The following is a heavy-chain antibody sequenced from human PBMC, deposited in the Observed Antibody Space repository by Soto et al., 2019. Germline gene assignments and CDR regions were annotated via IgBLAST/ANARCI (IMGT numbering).Heavy chain of an antibody. CDR2: INPSGGST. J-gene: IGHJ4*02. V-gene: IGHV1-46*01. D-gene: IGHD3-10*01. Sequence: QVQLVQSGAEVKKPGASVKVSCKASGYTFTSYYMHWVRQAPGQGLEWMGIINPSGGSTSYAQKFQGRVTMTRDTSTSTVYMELSRLRAEDTAVYYCATWFPVAGSGSYYPPVDYWGQGTLVTDSA. CDR1: GYTFTSYY. CDR3: ATWFPVAGSGSYYPPVDY.